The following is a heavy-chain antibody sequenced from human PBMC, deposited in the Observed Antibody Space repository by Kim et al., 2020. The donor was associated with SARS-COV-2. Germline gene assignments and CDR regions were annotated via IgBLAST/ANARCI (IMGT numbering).Heavy chain of an antibody. CDR3: ARLGADVIVGATALQLNY. Sequence: GESLKISCKGSGYSFTSYWISWVRQMPGKGLEWMGRIDPSDSYTNYSPSFQGHVTISADKSISTAYLQWSSLKASDTAMYYCARLGADVIVGATALQLNYWGQRTLVTVSS. V-gene: IGHV5-10-1*01. J-gene: IGHJ4*02. D-gene: IGHD1-26*01. CDR2: IDPSDSYT. CDR1: GYSFTSYW.